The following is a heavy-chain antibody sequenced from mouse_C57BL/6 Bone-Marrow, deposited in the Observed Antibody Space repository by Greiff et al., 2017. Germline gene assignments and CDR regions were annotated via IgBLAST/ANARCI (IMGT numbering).Heavy chain of an antibody. CDR1: GYTFTSYW. D-gene: IGHD1-1*01. Sequence: QVQLQQPGAELVRPGTSVKLSCKASGYTFTSYWMHWVKQRPGQGLEWIGVIDPSDSYTNYNQKFKGKATLTVDTSSSTAYMQLSSLTSEDSAVYYCARDDYYGSSYGLAYWGQGTLVTVSA. CDR3: ARDDYYGSSYGLAY. CDR2: IDPSDSYT. J-gene: IGHJ3*01. V-gene: IGHV1-59*01.